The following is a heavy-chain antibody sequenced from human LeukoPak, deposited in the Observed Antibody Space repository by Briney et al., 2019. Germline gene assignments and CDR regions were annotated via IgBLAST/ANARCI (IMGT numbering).Heavy chain of an antibody. V-gene: IGHV3-74*01. CDR3: ARGLIAVAGTLLVY. Sequence: QAGGSLRLSCAASGFTFSSYWMHWVRQAPGEGLVWVSRINSDGSSTSYADSVKGRFTISRDNAKNTLYLQMNSLRAEDTAVYYCARGLIAVAGTLLVYWGQGTLVTVSS. CDR1: GFTFSSYW. J-gene: IGHJ4*02. D-gene: IGHD6-19*01. CDR2: INSDGSST.